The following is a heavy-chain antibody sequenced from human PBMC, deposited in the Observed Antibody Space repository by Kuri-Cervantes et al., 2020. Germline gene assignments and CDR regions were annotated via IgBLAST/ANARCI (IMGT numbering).Heavy chain of an antibody. Sequence: TCYNPSLKSRVTISLDTSKNQFSLKLTSVTAADTAVYYCASGGSGSYYVGSLAYWGQGTLVTVSS. D-gene: IGHD1-26*01. CDR3: ASGGSGSYYVGSLAY. V-gene: IGHV4-30-2*04. J-gene: IGHJ4*02. CDR2: T.